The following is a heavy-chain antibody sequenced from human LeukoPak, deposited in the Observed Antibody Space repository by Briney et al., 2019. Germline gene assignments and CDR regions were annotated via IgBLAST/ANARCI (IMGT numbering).Heavy chain of an antibody. J-gene: IGHJ5*02. V-gene: IGHV4-34*01. CDR1: GGSFSGYY. CDR3: ARATHSGWYVEDWFDP. D-gene: IGHD6-19*01. Sequence: SETLSLTCAVYGGSFSGYYWSWIRQPPGKGLEWIGEINHSGSTNYIPSLKSRVTISVDTSKNQFSLKLSSVTAADTAVYYCARATHSGWYVEDWFDPWGQGTLVTVSS. CDR2: INHSGST.